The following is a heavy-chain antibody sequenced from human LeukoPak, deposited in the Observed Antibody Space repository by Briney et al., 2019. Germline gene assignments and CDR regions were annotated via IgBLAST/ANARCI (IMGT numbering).Heavy chain of an antibody. D-gene: IGHD3-22*01. CDR2: ISGSGGST. Sequence: GGSLRLSCAASGFTFSSYAMSWVRQAPGKGLEWVSAISGSGGSTYYADSVKGRFTISRDNSKNTLYLQMNSLRAEDTAVYYCARGDTYYYDSSGYYIDYWGQGTLVTVSS. CDR1: GFTFSSYA. J-gene: IGHJ4*02. V-gene: IGHV3-23*01. CDR3: ARGDTYYYDSSGYYIDY.